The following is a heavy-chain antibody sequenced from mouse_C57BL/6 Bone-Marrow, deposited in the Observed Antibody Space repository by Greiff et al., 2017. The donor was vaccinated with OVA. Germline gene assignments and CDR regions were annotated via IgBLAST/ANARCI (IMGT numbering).Heavy chain of an antibody. V-gene: IGHV1-58*01. J-gene: IGHJ2*01. CDR3: VLYYYGSRGYNFDY. D-gene: IGHD1-1*01. Sequence: VQLQQSGAELVRPGSSVKMSCKTSGYTFTSYGINWVKQRPGQGLEWIGYIYIGNGYTEYNEKFKGKATLTSDTSSSTAYMQLSSLTSEDSAIYFCVLYYYGSRGYNFDYWGQGTTLTVSS. CDR1: GYTFTSYG. CDR2: IYIGNGYT.